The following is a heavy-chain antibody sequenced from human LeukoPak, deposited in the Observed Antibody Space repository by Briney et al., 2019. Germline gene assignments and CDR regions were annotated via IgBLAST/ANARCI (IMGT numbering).Heavy chain of an antibody. Sequence: SVKVSCKASGGTFSSYAISWVRQAPGQGLEWMGGIIPIFGTADYAQKFQGRVTITADESTSTAYMELSSLRSEDTAVYYCARVPNYSYYYYYMDVWGKGTTVTVSS. D-gene: IGHD5-24*01. CDR1: GGTFSSYA. CDR2: IIPIFGTA. J-gene: IGHJ6*03. V-gene: IGHV1-69*13. CDR3: ARVPNYSYYYYYMDV.